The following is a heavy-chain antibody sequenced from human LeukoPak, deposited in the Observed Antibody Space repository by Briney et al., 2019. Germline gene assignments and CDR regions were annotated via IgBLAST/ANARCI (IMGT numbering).Heavy chain of an antibody. J-gene: IGHJ4*02. D-gene: IGHD3-22*01. CDR1: GFTFSSYG. CDR3: AKGAPCYYDSSLTDY. CDR2: IWYDGSNK. V-gene: IGHV3-33*03. Sequence: PGGSLRLSCAASGFTFSSYGMHWVRQAPGKGLEWVAVIWYDGSNKYYADSVKGRFTISRDNAKNSLYLQMNSLRAEDTALYYCAKGAPCYYDSSLTDYWGQGTLVTVSS.